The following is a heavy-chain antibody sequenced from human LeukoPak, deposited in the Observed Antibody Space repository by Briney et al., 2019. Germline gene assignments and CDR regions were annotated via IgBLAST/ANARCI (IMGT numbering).Heavy chain of an antibody. CDR2: IYYSGST. CDR3: ASRIQLWLIDY. Sequence: PSETLSLTCTVSGGSISSSSYYWGWIRQPPGEGLEWIGSIYYSGSTYYNPSLKSRVTISVDTSKNQFSLKLSSVTAADTAVYYCASRIQLWLIDYWGQGTLVTVSS. J-gene: IGHJ4*02. D-gene: IGHD5-18*01. V-gene: IGHV4-39*01. CDR1: GGSISSSSYY.